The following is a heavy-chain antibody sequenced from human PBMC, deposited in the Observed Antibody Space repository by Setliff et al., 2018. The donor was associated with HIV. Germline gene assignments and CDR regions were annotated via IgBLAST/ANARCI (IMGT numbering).Heavy chain of an antibody. D-gene: IGHD6-13*01. CDR3: ASSSWSLNWFDP. J-gene: IGHJ5*02. V-gene: IGHV4-39*07. CDR1: GGSISSTSYY. Sequence: PSETLSLTCTVSGGSISSTSYYWGWIRQPPGTGLEWIGYIYYSGSTNYNPSLKSRVTMSLDTSKNQFSLKLSSVTAADTAVYYCASSSWSLNWFDPWGQGTLVTVSS. CDR2: IYYSGST.